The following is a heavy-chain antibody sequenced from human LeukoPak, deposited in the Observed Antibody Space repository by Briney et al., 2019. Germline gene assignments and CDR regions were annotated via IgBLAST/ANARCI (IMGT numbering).Heavy chain of an antibody. Sequence: PGGSLRLSCAASGFTFSTYGINWVRQAPGKGLEWVSVIYSGGSTYYADSVKGRFTISRDNSKNTLYLQMNSLRAEDTAVYYCARAVGYDYVWGSYDYWGQGTLVTVSS. CDR3: ARAVGYDYVWGSYDY. CDR2: IYSGGST. CDR1: GFTFSTYG. D-gene: IGHD3-16*01. V-gene: IGHV3-66*01. J-gene: IGHJ4*02.